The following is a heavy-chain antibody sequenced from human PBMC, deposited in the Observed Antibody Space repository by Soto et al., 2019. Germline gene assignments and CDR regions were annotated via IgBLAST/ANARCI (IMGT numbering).Heavy chain of an antibody. CDR1: GYSFTSLD. D-gene: IGHD1-26*01. Sequence: ASVKVSYKASGYSFTSLDINWVRQTTGQGLEWMGWMQPSSGRTGYAQKFQGRVTMTRDTSINTAYMELSSLTSDDTAFYYCARGVTAGVDYWGQGTLGTLS. CDR3: ARGVTAGVDY. V-gene: IGHV1-8*01. J-gene: IGHJ4*02. CDR2: MQPSSGRT.